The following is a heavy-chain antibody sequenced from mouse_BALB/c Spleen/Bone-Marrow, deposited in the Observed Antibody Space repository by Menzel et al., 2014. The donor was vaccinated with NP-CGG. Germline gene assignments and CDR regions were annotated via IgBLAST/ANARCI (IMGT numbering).Heavy chain of an antibody. V-gene: IGHV4-2*02. CDR2: INPGSSTI. CDR1: GFDFGRYW. J-gene: IGHJ2*01. D-gene: IGHD1-2*01. Sequence: EVKLLESGGGLVQPGGSLNLACVASGFDFGRYWMSWARQAPGKGLEWIGEINPGSSTINYSPSLKDKFIISRDNAKNTLYLQMSKVRSEDTALYYCARLGYYGYHDNWGQGTTLTVSP. CDR3: ARLGYYGYHDN.